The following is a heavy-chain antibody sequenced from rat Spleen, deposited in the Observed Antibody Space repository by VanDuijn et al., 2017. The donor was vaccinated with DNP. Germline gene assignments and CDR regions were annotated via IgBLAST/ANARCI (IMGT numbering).Heavy chain of an antibody. CDR1: GFSITSNY. V-gene: IGHV3-1*01. Sequence: EVQLQESGPGLVKPSQSLSLTCSVTGFSITSNYWGWIRKLPGNKMEWIGYINYSGYTGYNPSLKGRISITRDTSKNQFFLQLNSVTTEDTATYYCARANDGYYPNWYFDLWGPGTMVTVSS. D-gene: IGHD1-12*03. CDR3: ARANDGYYPNWYFDL. J-gene: IGHJ1*01. CDR2: INYSGYT.